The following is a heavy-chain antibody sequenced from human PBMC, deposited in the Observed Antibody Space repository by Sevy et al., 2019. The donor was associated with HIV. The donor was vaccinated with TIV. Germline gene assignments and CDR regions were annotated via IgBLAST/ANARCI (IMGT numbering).Heavy chain of an antibody. V-gene: IGHV1-2*06. CDR3: AGAQTDFWMGGMDV. J-gene: IGHJ6*02. D-gene: IGHD3-3*01. CDR1: GYAFTGYW. Sequence: ASVKVSCKTSGYAFTGYWIHWVRQAPGQGLEWMGRINPISGGTDDSHKFQGRVIMTRDRSISTAYLEVRRLTSDDTAVYYCAGAQTDFWMGGMDVWGQGTTVTVSS. CDR2: INPISGGT.